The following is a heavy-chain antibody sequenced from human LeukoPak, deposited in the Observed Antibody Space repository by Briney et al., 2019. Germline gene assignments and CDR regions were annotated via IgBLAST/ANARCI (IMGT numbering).Heavy chain of an antibody. CDR3: ARGSATATIQLDN. CDR2: IYAIGTT. Sequence: GGSLRLSCTASGFTVSSSYMSWVRQAPEKGLEWVSFIYAIGTTYYADSVKGRFTISRDNSKNTVYLQMNSLRAEDTAVYYCARGSATATIQLDNWGQGTLVTVSS. J-gene: IGHJ4*02. D-gene: IGHD5-24*01. CDR1: GFTVSSSY. V-gene: IGHV3-66*01.